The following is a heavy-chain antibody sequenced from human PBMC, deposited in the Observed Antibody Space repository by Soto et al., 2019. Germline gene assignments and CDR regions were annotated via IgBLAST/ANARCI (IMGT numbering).Heavy chain of an antibody. CDR2: INPSGGSR. CDR3: AREPTSSGWSDDAFDI. CDR1: GYTFTSYY. J-gene: IGHJ3*02. D-gene: IGHD6-19*01. V-gene: IGHV1-46*03. Sequence: QVQLVQSGAEVKKPGASVQVSCKASGYTFTSYYMHWVRQAPGQGLEWMGIINPSGGSRSNAQKFQGRVTMTMDTSTSTVYMELSSLRSEDTAVYYCAREPTSSGWSDDAFDIWGQGTMVTVSS.